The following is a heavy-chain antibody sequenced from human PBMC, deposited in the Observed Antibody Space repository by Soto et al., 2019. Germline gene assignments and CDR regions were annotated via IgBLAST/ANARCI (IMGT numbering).Heavy chain of an antibody. J-gene: IGHJ6*02. CDR1: GFTFSGSA. V-gene: IGHV3-73*02. CDR3: TSAGCSSTSGDRYYYYGMDV. CDR2: IRSKANSYAT. D-gene: IGHD2-2*01. Sequence: EVQLVESGGGLVQPGGSLKLSCAASGFTFSGSAMHWVRQASGKGLEWVGRIRSKANSYATAYAASVKGRFTISRDDSKNTAYLQMNSMKTEDTAVYYCTSAGCSSTSGDRYYYYGMDVWGQGTTVTVSS.